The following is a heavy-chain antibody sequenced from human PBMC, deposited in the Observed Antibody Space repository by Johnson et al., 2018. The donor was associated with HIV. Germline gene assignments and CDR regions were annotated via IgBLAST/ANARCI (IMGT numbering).Heavy chain of an antibody. CDR1: GFTFDDYA. CDR3: TTAIVIDAFDI. Sequence: VQLVESGGGVVQPGRSLRLSCAASGFTFDDYAMHWVRQAPGEGLAWVGRIKSKTDGETIDYAAPVKGRFTISRDDSKNTLYLQMNSLTTEDTAVYYCTTAIVIDAFDIWGQGTMVTVSS. J-gene: IGHJ3*02. D-gene: IGHD3-16*02. CDR2: IKSKTDGETI. V-gene: IGHV3-15*01.